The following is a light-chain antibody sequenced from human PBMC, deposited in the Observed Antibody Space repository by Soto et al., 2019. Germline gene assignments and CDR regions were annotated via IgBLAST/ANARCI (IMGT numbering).Light chain of an antibody. V-gene: IGLV2-14*01. CDR3: SSFTSRFTFV. Sequence: QSALTQPASGSGTPEQAIAISCPGTRSDVGAYNYVSWYQQHPGKAPKLMISEVTNRPSGVSDRFSGSKSGNTASLTISGLQAEDEADYYCSSFTSRFTFVFGTGTKVTV. J-gene: IGLJ1*01. CDR2: EVT. CDR1: RSDVGAYNY.